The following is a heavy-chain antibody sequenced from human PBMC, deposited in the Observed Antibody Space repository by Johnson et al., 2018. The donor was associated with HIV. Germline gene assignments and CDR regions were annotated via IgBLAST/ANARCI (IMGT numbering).Heavy chain of an antibody. CDR3: AREMAATNAWALDI. J-gene: IGHJ3*02. D-gene: IGHD5-24*01. CDR2: IWYDGNNK. CDR1: GFTFSSYG. V-gene: IGHV3-33*01. Sequence: QVQLVESGGGVVQPGRSLRLSCAASGFTFSSYGMHWVRQTPGKGLQWVAAIWYDGNNKYYADSVKGRFTVSRDNSKNTLYLQMNSLRAEDTAVYYCAREMAATNAWALDIWGQGTMVTVSS.